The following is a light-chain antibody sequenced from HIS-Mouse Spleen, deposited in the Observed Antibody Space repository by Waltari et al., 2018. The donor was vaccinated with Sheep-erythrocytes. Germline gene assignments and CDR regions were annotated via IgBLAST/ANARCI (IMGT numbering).Light chain of an antibody. J-gene: IGKJ2*01. CDR1: QSISSY. V-gene: IGKV1-39*01. CDR3: QQSYSTPYT. CDR2: AAS. Sequence: DIQMTQSPSSLSASVGARVTITCRASQSISSYLNWYQQKPGKAPKLLIYAASSLQSGVPSRFRGSGSGTDFTLTISSLQPEDFATYYCQQSYSTPYTFGQGTKLEIK.